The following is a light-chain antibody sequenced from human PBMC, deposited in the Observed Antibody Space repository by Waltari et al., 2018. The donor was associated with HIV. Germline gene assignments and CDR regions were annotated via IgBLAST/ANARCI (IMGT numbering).Light chain of an antibody. Sequence: QSALTQPPSASGPPGQSVTIPCTGTSSDVGGYNYVSWYQQHPVKAPRLMIYEVSKRPSGVPDRFSGSKSGNTASLTVSGLQAEDEADYYCSSYAGSNNFVFGTGTKVTVL. CDR2: EVS. J-gene: IGLJ1*01. CDR1: SSDVGGYNY. V-gene: IGLV2-8*01. CDR3: SSYAGSNNFV.